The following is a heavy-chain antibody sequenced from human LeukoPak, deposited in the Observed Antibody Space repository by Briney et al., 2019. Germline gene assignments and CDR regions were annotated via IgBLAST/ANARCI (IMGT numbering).Heavy chain of an antibody. Sequence: ASVKVSCKASGYTFTGYYMHWVRPAPGQGLEWMGWINPNSGGTNYAQKFQGRVTMTRDTSISTAYMELSRLRSDDTAVYYCARVKHSSSVYFDYWGQGTLVTVSS. V-gene: IGHV1-2*02. CDR1: GYTFTGYY. D-gene: IGHD6-6*01. CDR3: ARVKHSSSVYFDY. J-gene: IGHJ4*02. CDR2: INPNSGGT.